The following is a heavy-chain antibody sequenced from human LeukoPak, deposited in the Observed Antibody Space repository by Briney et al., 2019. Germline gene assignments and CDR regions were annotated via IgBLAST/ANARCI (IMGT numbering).Heavy chain of an antibody. Sequence: GGSLRLSCAASGLAFSAYKMNWVRQAPGKGLEWVSSISSSSSNYIYYADSVKGRFTISRDNAKNSLYLQINSLRAEDTAVYYCARDIYGDYDYDYWGQGTLVTVSS. J-gene: IGHJ4*02. CDR3: ARDIYGDYDYDY. D-gene: IGHD4-17*01. CDR1: GLAFSAYK. V-gene: IGHV3-21*01. CDR2: ISSSSSNYI.